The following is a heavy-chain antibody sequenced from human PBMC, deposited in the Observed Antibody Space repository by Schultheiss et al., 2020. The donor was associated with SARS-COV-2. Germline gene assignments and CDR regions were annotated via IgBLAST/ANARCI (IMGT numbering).Heavy chain of an antibody. CDR2: ISGSGGST. Sequence: GESLKISCAASGFTVSSNYMSWVRQAPGKGLEWVSAISGSGGSTYYADSVKGRFTISRDNSKNTLYLQMNSLRAEDTAVYYCAKDGEAAAGYDYWGQGTLVTVSS. V-gene: IGHV3-23*01. CDR3: AKDGEAAAGYDY. D-gene: IGHD6-13*01. J-gene: IGHJ4*02. CDR1: GFTVSSNY.